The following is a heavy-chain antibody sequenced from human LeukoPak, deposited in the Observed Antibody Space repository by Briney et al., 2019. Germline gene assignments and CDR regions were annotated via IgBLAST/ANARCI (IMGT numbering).Heavy chain of an antibody. D-gene: IGHD3-10*01. J-gene: IGHJ6*03. V-gene: IGHV3-30*02. CDR3: ATRFGLDYYYYYMDV. CDR1: GFTFSSYG. Sequence: PGGSLRLSCAASGFTFSSYGMHWVRQAPDKGLEWVAFIRYDGSNKYYADSVRGRFTISRDNSKNTLSLQMTSLRADDTAVYYCATRFGLDYYYYYMDVWGKGTTVTVSS. CDR2: IRYDGSNK.